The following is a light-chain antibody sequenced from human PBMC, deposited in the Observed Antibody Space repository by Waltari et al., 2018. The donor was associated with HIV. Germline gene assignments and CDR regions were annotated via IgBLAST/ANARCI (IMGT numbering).Light chain of an antibody. CDR2: NVS. Sequence: QSALPQPRSLSGSPGQSVTISCPRSSSAVGVSDFVSWYQQYPGKAPKLIICNVSKRTSGVPDRFSGSKSGNTASLTISGLQAEDEADYHCCSYAGSYSYVFGTGTQVTVL. J-gene: IGLJ1*01. V-gene: IGLV2-11*01. CDR1: SSAVGVSDF. CDR3: CSYAGSYSYV.